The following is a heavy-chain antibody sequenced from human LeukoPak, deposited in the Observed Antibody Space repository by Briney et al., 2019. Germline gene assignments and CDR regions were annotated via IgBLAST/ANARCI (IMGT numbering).Heavy chain of an antibody. Sequence: GESLRLSCAASGFTFSSYGMHWVRQAPGEGLEWVSVIYSGGGTYYADSVKGRFTISRDESKNTLYLQMNTLRAEDTAVYYCAREGDYYDSIGYYYYFDYWGQGTLVTVSS. J-gene: IGHJ4*02. CDR1: GFTFSSYG. CDR2: IYSGGGT. CDR3: AREGDYYDSIGYYYYFDY. V-gene: IGHV3-66*01. D-gene: IGHD3-22*01.